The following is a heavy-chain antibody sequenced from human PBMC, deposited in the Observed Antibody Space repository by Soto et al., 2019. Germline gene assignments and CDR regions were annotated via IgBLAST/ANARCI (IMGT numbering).Heavy chain of an antibody. J-gene: IGHJ4*02. CDR3: ATDTALAPGRY. Sequence: QVQLVESGGGVVQPGRSLRLSCAASGFTFSSYCMHWVRQAPGKGLEWVAVISYDGSNKYYADSVKGRFTISRDTSKNTLYLQMNSLRAEDTAVYYCATDTALAPGRYWGQGTLVTVAS. V-gene: IGHV3-30*03. CDR2: ISYDGSNK. D-gene: IGHD5-18*01. CDR1: GFTFSSYC.